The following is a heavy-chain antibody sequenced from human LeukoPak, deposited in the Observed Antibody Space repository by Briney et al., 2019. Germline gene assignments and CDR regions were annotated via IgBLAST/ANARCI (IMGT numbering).Heavy chain of an antibody. CDR2: IYPRGNT. CDR1: GGSISDYY. J-gene: IGHJ5*02. V-gene: IGHV4-4*09. CDR3: AIEDGNWFDP. Sequence: PSETLSLTCSVSGGSISDYYWTWIRQPPGKGLEWIGYIYPRGNTNYNPSLKSRVTITPDTPKNHVSLKLSSVTAADTAVYYCAIEDGNWFDPWGQGTLVSVSS. D-gene: IGHD1-26*01.